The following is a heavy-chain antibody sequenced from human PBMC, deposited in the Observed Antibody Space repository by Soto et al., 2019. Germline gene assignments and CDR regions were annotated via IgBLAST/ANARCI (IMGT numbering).Heavy chain of an antibody. Sequence: PGGSLRLSCAAFGFTFSSYGMHWVRQAPGKGLEWVAVIWYDGSNKYYADSVKGRFTISRDNSKNTLYLQMNSLRAEDTAVYYCARDRIVVPAAINHYYYGMDVWGQGTTVTVSS. CDR2: IWYDGSNK. J-gene: IGHJ6*02. D-gene: IGHD2-2*02. V-gene: IGHV3-33*01. CDR1: GFTFSSYG. CDR3: ARDRIVVPAAINHYYYGMDV.